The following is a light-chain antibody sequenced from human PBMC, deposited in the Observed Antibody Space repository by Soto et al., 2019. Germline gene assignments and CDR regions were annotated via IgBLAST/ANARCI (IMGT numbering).Light chain of an antibody. CDR2: RVS. J-gene: IGKJ3*01. V-gene: IGKV1-12*02. CDR1: QGIGTW. CDR3: QQADSFPFT. Sequence: DLQMTQLPSSVSASVGDRVTITCRASQGIGTWLAWYQQKPGKAPKLLIYRVSRLESWVPSRFSGSGSGTEFTLTINSLQPEDFATYYCQQADSFPFTFGPGTKVDIK.